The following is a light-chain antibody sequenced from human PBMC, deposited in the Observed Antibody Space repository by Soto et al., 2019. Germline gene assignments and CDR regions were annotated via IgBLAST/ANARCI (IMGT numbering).Light chain of an antibody. Sequence: DIVMTQSPDSLAVSLGERATINCKSSQSVIYSSNNKNYLAWYQQKAGQPPKLLIYCASTRESGVPDRFSGSGSGTDFTLTISSLQAEDVAVYYCQQYYSTPRTFGQGTKVEIK. V-gene: IGKV4-1*01. J-gene: IGKJ1*01. CDR2: CAS. CDR1: QSVIYSSNNKNY. CDR3: QQYYSTPRT.